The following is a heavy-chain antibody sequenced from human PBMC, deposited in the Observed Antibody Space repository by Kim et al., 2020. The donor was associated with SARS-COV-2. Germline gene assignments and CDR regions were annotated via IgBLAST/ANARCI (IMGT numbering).Heavy chain of an antibody. J-gene: IGHJ4*02. V-gene: IGHV3-48*02. CDR3: ARDDSSGWHRRPGGTL. Sequence: GGSLRLSCAASGFTFSSYSMNWVRQAPGKGLEWVSYISSSSSTIYYADSVKGRFTISRDNAKNSLYLQMNSLRDEDTAVYYCARDDSSGWHRRPGGTLWGQGTLVTVSS. CDR2: ISSSSSTI. CDR1: GFTFSSYS. D-gene: IGHD6-19*01.